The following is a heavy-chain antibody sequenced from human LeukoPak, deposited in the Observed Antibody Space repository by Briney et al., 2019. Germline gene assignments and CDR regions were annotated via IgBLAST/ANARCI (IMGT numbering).Heavy chain of an antibody. V-gene: IGHV3-74*01. D-gene: IGHD6-6*01. J-gene: IGHJ6*03. CDR2: IKSDGSST. CDR3: ARNGMQGSSSFYYYMDV. CDR1: GFTFSNYW. Sequence: PGGSLRLSCAASGFTFSNYWMHWVRQAPGKGLEWVSRIKSDGSSTNYADSVKGRFTISRDNAKNTLYLQMDSLRVEDTAVYYCARNGMQGSSSFYYYMDVWGKGTTVTASS.